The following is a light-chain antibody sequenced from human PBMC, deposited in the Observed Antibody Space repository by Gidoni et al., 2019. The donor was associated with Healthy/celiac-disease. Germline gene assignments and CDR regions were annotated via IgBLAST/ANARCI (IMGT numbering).Light chain of an antibody. CDR1: SSDVGYYNY. J-gene: IGLJ3*02. CDR3: SSYTSSSAYVL. CDR2: DVS. Sequence: QSALTQPASVSGSPGQSITISCTGTSSDVGYYNYVSWYQQHPGKAPKLLIYDVSNRPSGVSNRFSSSKSGNTASLTISGRQAEDEADYYCSSYTSSSAYVLFGGGTKLTVL. V-gene: IGLV2-14*03.